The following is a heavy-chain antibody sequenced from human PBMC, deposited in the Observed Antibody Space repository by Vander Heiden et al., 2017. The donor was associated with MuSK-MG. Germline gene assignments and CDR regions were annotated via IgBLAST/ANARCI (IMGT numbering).Heavy chain of an antibody. Sequence: EVQLLESGGGLVQPGGSLRLSCAASGFTFSSYWMSWVRQAPGKGLEWVANINKEGRGKDYVDSVKGRFTISRENAKNSLYMIMRSLRDEDTAVDYCARRPGTDYWGQGTMVTVSS. V-gene: IGHV3-7*01. CDR1: GFTFSSYW. J-gene: IGHJ4*02. CDR3: ARRPGTDY. CDR2: INKEGRGK.